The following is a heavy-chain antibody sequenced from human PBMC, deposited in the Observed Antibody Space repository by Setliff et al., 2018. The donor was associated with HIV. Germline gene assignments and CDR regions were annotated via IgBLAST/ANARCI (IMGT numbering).Heavy chain of an antibody. CDR3: ARGGSNSWSPFDY. CDR2: INSDGSST. Sequence: GGSLRLSCAASGFTFSGYWMHWVRQAPGKGLVWVSRINSDGSSTTCAVSVKGRFTISRDNAKNTLYLQMNSLRAEDTAVYYCARGGSNSWSPFDYWGQGTLVTVSS. J-gene: IGHJ4*02. CDR1: GFTFSGYW. V-gene: IGHV3-74*01. D-gene: IGHD6-13*01.